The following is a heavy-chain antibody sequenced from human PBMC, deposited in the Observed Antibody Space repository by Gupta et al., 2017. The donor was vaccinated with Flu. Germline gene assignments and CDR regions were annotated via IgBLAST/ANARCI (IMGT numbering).Heavy chain of an antibody. CDR1: GFTFSRYS. CDR3: AGSPGGLGTFDI. Sequence: DVQLVESGGGLVQPGGSLRLSCAASGFTFSRYSMNWVRQAPGKGLEWVSYISRSSTTIYYADSVKGRFTISRDNAKISLYLQMNNLRDEDTAVYYCAGSPGGLGTFDIWGQGTMVTVSS. J-gene: IGHJ3*02. CDR2: ISRSSTTI. V-gene: IGHV3-48*02. D-gene: IGHD1-1*01.